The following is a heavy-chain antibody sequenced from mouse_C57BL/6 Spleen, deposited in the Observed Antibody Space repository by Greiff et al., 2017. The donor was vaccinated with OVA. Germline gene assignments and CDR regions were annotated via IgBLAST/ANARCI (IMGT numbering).Heavy chain of an antibody. Sequence: VQLQQSGPGLVKPSQSLSLTCSVTGYSIPSGYYWNWIRQFPGNKLEWMGYISYDGSNNYNPSLKNRISITRDTSKNQFFLKLNSVTTEDTATYYCAREGTTVVAHFDYWGQGTTLTVSS. J-gene: IGHJ2*01. D-gene: IGHD1-1*01. CDR2: ISYDGSN. CDR1: GYSIPSGYY. CDR3: AREGTTVVAHFDY. V-gene: IGHV3-6*01.